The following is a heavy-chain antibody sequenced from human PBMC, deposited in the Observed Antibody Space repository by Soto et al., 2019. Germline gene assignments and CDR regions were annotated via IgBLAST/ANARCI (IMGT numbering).Heavy chain of an antibody. CDR3: VNLRVDTVRGRGSGY. Sequence: PGGSLRLSCEGSGFTFSSYALSWVRQAPGKGLDWVSAISPSGATTYYADAVKGRFTISRDNSRNTLFLHMDRLTAEDTAVYYCVNLRVDTVRGRGSGYWGQGAQVTVSS. CDR1: GFTFSSYA. CDR2: ISPSGATT. D-gene: IGHD3-10*01. V-gene: IGHV3-23*01. J-gene: IGHJ4*02.